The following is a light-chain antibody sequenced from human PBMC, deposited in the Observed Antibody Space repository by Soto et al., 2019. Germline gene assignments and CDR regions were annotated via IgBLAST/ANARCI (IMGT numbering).Light chain of an antibody. Sequence: EIVLTQSPGTLHLSPGERATLSCRASQSVSSSFLAWYQQKPGQAPRLLIYGASSRATGIPDRFSGSGSGTDFTLTISRLEPEDVAVYYCQQYGSSPLTFGGGTKVEIK. CDR1: QSVSSSF. V-gene: IGKV3-20*01. CDR3: QQYGSSPLT. CDR2: GAS. J-gene: IGKJ4*01.